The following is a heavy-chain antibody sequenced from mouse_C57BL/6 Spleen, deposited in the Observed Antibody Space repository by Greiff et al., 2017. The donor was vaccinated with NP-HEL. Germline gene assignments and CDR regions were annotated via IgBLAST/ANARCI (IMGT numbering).Heavy chain of an antibody. CDR1: GFSLTSYC. Sequence: QVHVKQSGPGLVQPSQSLSITCTVSGFSLTSYCVHWVRQSPGKGLEWLGVIWGGGSTDNNAAFISRLSTSKDNSKSQAFFKMNSLQADDTAIYYCAGAGPSYAMDYWGQGTSVTVSS. CDR3: AGAGPSYAMDY. J-gene: IGHJ4*01. CDR2: IWGGGST. V-gene: IGHV2-2*01.